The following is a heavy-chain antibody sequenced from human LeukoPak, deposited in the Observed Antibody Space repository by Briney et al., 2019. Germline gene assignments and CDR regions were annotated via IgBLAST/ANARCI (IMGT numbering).Heavy chain of an antibody. Sequence: QSGGSLRLSCAASGFTFSSYGMHWVRQAPGKGLEWVAVIWYDGSNKYYADSVKGRFTISRDNSKNTLYLQMNSLRAEDTAVYCCAKDKYYYDSSGYYDYWGQGTLVTVSS. J-gene: IGHJ4*02. CDR1: GFTFSSYG. CDR3: AKDKYYYDSSGYYDY. V-gene: IGHV3-33*06. CDR2: IWYDGSNK. D-gene: IGHD3-22*01.